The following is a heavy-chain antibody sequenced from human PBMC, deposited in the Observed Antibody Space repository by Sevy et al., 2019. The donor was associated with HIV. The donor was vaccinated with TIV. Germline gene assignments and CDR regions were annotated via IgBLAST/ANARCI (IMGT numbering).Heavy chain of an antibody. Sequence: GGSLRLSCAASGFTFSSYAMSWVRQAPGKGLEWVSAISGSGGSTYYADSVKGRFTISRDNSKNTLYLQMNSLRAEDTAVYYCARVAVEYCTDDCYHRFDYWGQGTQVTVSS. CDR3: ARVAVEYCTDDCYHRFDY. CDR2: ISGSGGST. J-gene: IGHJ4*02. D-gene: IGHD2-21*02. V-gene: IGHV3-23*01. CDR1: GFTFSSYA.